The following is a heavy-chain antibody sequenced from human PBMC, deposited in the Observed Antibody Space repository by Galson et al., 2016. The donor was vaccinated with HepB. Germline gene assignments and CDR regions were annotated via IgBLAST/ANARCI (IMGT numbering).Heavy chain of an antibody. CDR3: ATITIFGGGAMDV. Sequence: SLRLSCAASGFTFSSYWMSWVRQAPGKGLEWVANIKQDGSEKYYVDSVKGRFTISRDNAKNSLYLQMNSLRAEDTAVYYCATITIFGGGAMDVWGQGTTVTVSS. J-gene: IGHJ6*02. CDR1: GFTFSSYW. D-gene: IGHD3-3*01. V-gene: IGHV3-7*01. CDR2: IKQDGSEK.